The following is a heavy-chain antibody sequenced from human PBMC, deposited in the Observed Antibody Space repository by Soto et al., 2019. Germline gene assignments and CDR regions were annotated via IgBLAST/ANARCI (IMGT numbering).Heavy chain of an antibody. CDR3: ARGGGVGVAGSAAFDM. V-gene: IGHV1-2*07. Sequence: QLHLVQSGAVVKKPGASVTVSCSASGYPVTAYYMHWVRQAPGRGLAWMGGINPATGAAKYTHPIKCRFTMTRDTPRGRVFMKLSGLTSEATAVFYCARGGGVGVAGSAAFDMWGQGTLVTVSS. CDR1: GYPVTAYY. CDR2: INPATGAA. D-gene: IGHD3-3*01. J-gene: IGHJ3*02.